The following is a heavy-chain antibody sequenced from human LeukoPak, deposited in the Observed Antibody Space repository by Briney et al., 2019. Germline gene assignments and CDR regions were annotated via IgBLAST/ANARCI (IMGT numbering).Heavy chain of an antibody. J-gene: IGHJ4*02. CDR3: AREMQRELLVLDY. CDR2: ITGSGGSGGST. V-gene: IGHV3-23*01. CDR1: GFTFSNCA. Sequence: PGGSLRLSCAASGFTFSNCAMSWVRQAPGKGLEWVSTITGSGGSGGSTNYADSVKGRFTISRDNSKNTLYLQMNSLRAEDTAVYYCAREMQRELLVLDYWGQGTLVTVSS. D-gene: IGHD1-26*01.